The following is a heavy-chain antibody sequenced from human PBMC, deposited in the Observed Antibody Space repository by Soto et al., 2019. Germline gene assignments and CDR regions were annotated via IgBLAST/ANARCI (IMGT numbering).Heavy chain of an antibody. CDR2: IIPIFGTA. D-gene: IGHD3-22*01. Sequence: QVQLVQSGAEVRKPGSSVKVSCKASGGTFSRHAISWVRQAPGQELEWMGGIIPIFGTANHAQKFQGRVTIIADESTSTVYMELSNLRSEDTAMYYCARGWGYDSNDYYYAYWGQGTLVIVSS. V-gene: IGHV1-69*01. CDR1: GGTFSRHA. J-gene: IGHJ4*02. CDR3: ARGWGYDSNDYYYAY.